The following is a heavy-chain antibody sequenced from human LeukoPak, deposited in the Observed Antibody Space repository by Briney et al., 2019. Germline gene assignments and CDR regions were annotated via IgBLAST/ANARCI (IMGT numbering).Heavy chain of an antibody. CDR3: ARVRRIAAAEVFDY. Sequence: SETLSLTRTVSGGSISSYYWSWVRQPAGKGLEWIGRIYTSGSTNYNPSLKSRVTMSVDTSKNQFSLKLSSVTAADTAVYYCARVRRIAAAEVFDYWGQGTLVTVSS. J-gene: IGHJ4*02. V-gene: IGHV4-4*07. CDR1: GGSISSYY. CDR2: IYTSGST. D-gene: IGHD6-13*01.